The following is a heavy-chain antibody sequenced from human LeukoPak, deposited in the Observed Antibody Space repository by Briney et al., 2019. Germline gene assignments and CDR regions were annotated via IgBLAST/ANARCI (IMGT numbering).Heavy chain of an antibody. CDR3: ARDSGGSYDY. D-gene: IGHD2-15*01. CDR1: GLAFSAYK. CDR2: ISTDGYTT. Sequence: GGSLRLSCAASGLAFSAYKMHWVRQAPRKGLVWVSRISTDGYTTDYADFVQGRFTASRDNTKNTWSLEMNSLRAEDTAVYYCARDSGGSYDYWGQGTLVTVSS. J-gene: IGHJ4*02. V-gene: IGHV3-74*01.